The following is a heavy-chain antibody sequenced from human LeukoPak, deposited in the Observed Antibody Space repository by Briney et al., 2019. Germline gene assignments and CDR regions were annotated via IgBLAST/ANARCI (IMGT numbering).Heavy chain of an antibody. D-gene: IGHD3-22*01. J-gene: IGHJ4*02. CDR1: GGSFSGYY. Sequence: SETLSLTCAVYGGSFSGYYGSWIRQPPGKGLEWIGEINHSGSTNYNPSLKSRVTISVDTSKNQFSLKLSSVTAADTAVYYCARVPKYYYDSSGYYPRDYWGQGTLVTVSS. V-gene: IGHV4-34*01. CDR2: INHSGST. CDR3: ARVPKYYYDSSGYYPRDY.